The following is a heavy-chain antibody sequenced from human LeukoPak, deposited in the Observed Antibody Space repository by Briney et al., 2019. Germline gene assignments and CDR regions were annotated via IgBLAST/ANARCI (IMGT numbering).Heavy chain of an antibody. Sequence: SETLSLTCTVSGDSITSSSYNWGWIRQSPGKGLEWIGSIYYGSGSTYYNPSLESRVTISVDTSKNQFSLKLSSVTAADTAVYYCARGSGATVTTTQLSNWGQGTLVTVSS. CDR2: IYYGSGST. CDR3: ARGSGATVTTTQLSN. J-gene: IGHJ4*02. CDR1: GDSITSSSYN. D-gene: IGHD4-17*01. V-gene: IGHV4-39*07.